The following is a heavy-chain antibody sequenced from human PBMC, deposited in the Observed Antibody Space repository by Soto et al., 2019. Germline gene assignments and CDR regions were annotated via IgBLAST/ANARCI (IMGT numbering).Heavy chain of an antibody. CDR1: GYTFASYS. J-gene: IGHJ6*01. Sequence: QVQLVQSGGEVKKHGASVKVSCKASGYTFASYSISWVRQAPGQGLEWMGWFSAYNGNTNDAQKVQGRVTMTTDTSTSTAYMELRSLRSDDTAVYYCARVYPSMVRGVTFGKYYYYGMDVWGQGTTVTVSS. V-gene: IGHV1-18*01. D-gene: IGHD3-10*01. CDR2: FSAYNGNT. CDR3: ARVYPSMVRGVTFGKYYYYGMDV.